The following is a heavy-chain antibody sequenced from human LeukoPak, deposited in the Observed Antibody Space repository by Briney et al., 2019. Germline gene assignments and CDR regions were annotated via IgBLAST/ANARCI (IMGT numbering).Heavy chain of an antibody. D-gene: IGHD3-3*01. CDR3: TTRITIFGVVITFDY. CDR1: GFTFSNAW. V-gene: IGHV3-15*01. J-gene: IGHJ4*02. Sequence: GGSLRLSCAASGFTFSNAWMSWVRQAPGKGLERVGRIKSKTDGGTTEYAAPVKGRFTISRDDSKNTLYLQMNSLKTEDTAVYYCTTRITIFGVVITFDYWGQGTLVTVSS. CDR2: IKSKTDGGTT.